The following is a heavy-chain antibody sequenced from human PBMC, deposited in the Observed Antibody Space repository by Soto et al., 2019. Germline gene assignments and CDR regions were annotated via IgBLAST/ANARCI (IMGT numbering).Heavy chain of an antibody. CDR1: GDSMTSGYYS. CDR2: IYRTGNT. V-gene: IGHV4-30-2*01. D-gene: IGHD2-2*01. J-gene: IGHJ4*02. CDR3: ARGDYQYSIDY. Sequence: PSETLSLTCTVSGDSMTSGYYSWSWLRQPPGKGLEWLGYIYRTGNTHYSPSLKSRVSISQNRSKNQFSLELTSVTAADTAVYYCARGDYQYSIDYWGQGTLVTVSS.